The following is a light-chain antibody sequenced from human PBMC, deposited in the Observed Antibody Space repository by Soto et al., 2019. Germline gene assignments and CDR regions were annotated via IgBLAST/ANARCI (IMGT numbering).Light chain of an antibody. CDR1: QGINNF. J-gene: IGKJ2*01. CDR3: QQLHTYPYT. Sequence: HLTQSPSFLSASVGDRVTITCRASQGINNFLAWYQHKPGKAPELLIYTASTLRSGVPSRFSGSGSETEFTLTISSLQPEDFATFYCQQLHTYPYTFGQGTRLDI. V-gene: IGKV1-9*01. CDR2: TAS.